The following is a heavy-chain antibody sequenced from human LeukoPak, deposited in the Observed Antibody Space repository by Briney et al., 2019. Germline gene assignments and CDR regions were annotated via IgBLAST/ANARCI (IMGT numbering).Heavy chain of an antibody. CDR2: TNHSGST. J-gene: IGHJ5*02. D-gene: IGHD3-22*01. Sequence: KPSETLSLTCAVYGGSFSGYYWSWIRQPPGEGLGWIGETNHSGSTNYNPSLKSRVTISVDTSKNQFSLKLSSVTAADTAVYYCARKRSGYYLNWFDPWGQGTLVTVSS. CDR1: GGSFSGYY. CDR3: ARKRSGYYLNWFDP. V-gene: IGHV4-34*01.